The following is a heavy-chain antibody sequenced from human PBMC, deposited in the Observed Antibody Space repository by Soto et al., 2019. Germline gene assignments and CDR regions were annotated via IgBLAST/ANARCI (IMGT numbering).Heavy chain of an antibody. Sequence: PGESLKISWKGSGYTFTSFWTAWVRQMPGKGLEWMGVIYPGDSDTSYSPSFQGLVTISVDKSINTAYLQWSSLKASDSAMYYCVRGVTMFRGVITRFDFWGQGALVTVSS. J-gene: IGHJ4*02. CDR2: IYPGDSDT. D-gene: IGHD3-10*01. CDR1: GYTFTSFW. CDR3: VRGVTMFRGVITRFDF. V-gene: IGHV5-51*01.